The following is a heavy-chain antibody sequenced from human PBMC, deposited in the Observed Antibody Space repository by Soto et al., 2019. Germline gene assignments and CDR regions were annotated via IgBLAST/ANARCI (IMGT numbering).Heavy chain of an antibody. V-gene: IGHV3-21*01. CDR2: ISSSGSFI. CDR3: AREPEGIAAALDY. D-gene: IGHD6-13*01. J-gene: IGHJ4*02. CDR1: GFTFRTYG. Sequence: PGGSLRLSCAASGFTFRTYGMNWVRRAPGGGLEWVASISSSGSFIYYADSVKGRFTIPRDDAEKSLYLQMNSLRAEDTALYYCAREPEGIAAALDYWGRGTLVTVSS.